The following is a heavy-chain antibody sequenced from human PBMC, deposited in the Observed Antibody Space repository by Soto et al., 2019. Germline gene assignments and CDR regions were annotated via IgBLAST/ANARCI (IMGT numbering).Heavy chain of an antibody. V-gene: IGHV2-5*02. CDR1: GFSLSTSGVG. CDR2: IYWDDDK. J-gene: IGHJ4*02. Sequence: QITLKESGPTLVKPTQTLTLTCTFSGFSLSTSGVGVGWIRQPPGKALEWLALIYWDDDKRYSPSLKSRLTIVKXXSKNPVVLTMTNMDPVDTATYYCAHKGDGYRGFKYWGQGTLVTVSS. CDR3: AHKGDGYRGFKY. D-gene: IGHD5-12*01.